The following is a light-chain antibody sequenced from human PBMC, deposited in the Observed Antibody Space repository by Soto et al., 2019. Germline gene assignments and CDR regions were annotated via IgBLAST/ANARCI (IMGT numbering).Light chain of an antibody. CDR2: DVS. J-gene: IGLJ1*01. CDR1: SSDVGGYKY. Sequence: QPASVSGSPGQSITISCTGTSSDVGGYKYVSWYQQHPGKAPKVMIYDVSNRASGVSNRFSGSKSGNTASLTISGLQAEDEADYYCSSYTSSSTYVFGTGTKLTVL. V-gene: IGLV2-14*01. CDR3: SSYTSSSTYV.